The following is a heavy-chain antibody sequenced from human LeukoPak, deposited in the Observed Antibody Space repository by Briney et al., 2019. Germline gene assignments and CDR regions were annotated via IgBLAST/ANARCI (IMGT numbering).Heavy chain of an antibody. CDR3: AREIGVVRGDFWSGYFDY. J-gene: IGHJ4*02. V-gene: IGHV1-46*01. CDR1: GYTFTGSY. CDR2: INPRDGRT. D-gene: IGHD3-3*01. Sequence: GASVKVSCKTSGYTFTGSYIHWVRQAPGQGLEWMGIINPRDGRTTYAQRFQGRVTLTTDMSTSTVYMELSSPTSEDTAAYYCAREIGVVRGDFWSGYFDYWGQGSLVTVSS.